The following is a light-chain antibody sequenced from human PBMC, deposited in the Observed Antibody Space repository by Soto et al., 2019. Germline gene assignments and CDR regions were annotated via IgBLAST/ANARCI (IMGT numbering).Light chain of an antibody. CDR3: QQYNSYPRT. CDR2: DAS. V-gene: IGKV1-5*01. CDR1: QSISSW. Sequence: DIQMTQSPSTLSSSVGDRVTITCRASQSISSWLAWYQQKPGKAPKLLIYDASSLESGVPSRFSGSGSGTEFTLTLSSLQPDDFATYYCQQYNSYPRTFGQGPKVEIK. J-gene: IGKJ1*01.